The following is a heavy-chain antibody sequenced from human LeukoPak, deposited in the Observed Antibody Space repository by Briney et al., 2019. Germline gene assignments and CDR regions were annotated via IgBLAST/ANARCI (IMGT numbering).Heavy chain of an antibody. J-gene: IGHJ4*02. Sequence: PSETLSLTCSVSGDSISMHYWSWIRQPPGKGLEWIGYIYYSGSTNYNPSLKSRVTISVDTSKNQFSLKLSSVTAADTAVYYCARGGATVIKYFDYWGQGTLVTVSS. V-gene: IGHV4-59*11. D-gene: IGHD3-10*01. CDR2: IYYSGST. CDR3: ARGGATVIKYFDY. CDR1: GDSISMHY.